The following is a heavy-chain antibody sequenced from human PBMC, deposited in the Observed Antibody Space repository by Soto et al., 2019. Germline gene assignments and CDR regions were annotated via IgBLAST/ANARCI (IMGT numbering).Heavy chain of an antibody. CDR2: FIPIFPTP. Sequence: SVKVSCKASGGTFSTSAISWVRQAPGQGLEWMGGFIPIFPTPDYAHKFQGRLTITADESTSTAYMELSGLKSDDTAVYYCARIDCSSTSCIYRGGFDYWGQGTLVPVSS. V-gene: IGHV1-69*13. CDR3: ARIDCSSTSCIYRGGFDY. J-gene: IGHJ4*02. D-gene: IGHD2-2*01. CDR1: GGTFSTSA.